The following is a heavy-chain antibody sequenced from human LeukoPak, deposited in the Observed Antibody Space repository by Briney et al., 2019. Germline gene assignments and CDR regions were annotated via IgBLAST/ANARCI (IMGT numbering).Heavy chain of an antibody. CDR3: ARDLYYDSSGYPLFDY. CDR1: GYTFTGYY. CDR2: INPSGGST. Sequence: ASVKVSCKSSGYTFTGYYIHWVRQAPGQGLEWMGIINPSGGSTSYAQKFQGRVTMTRDTSTSTVYMELSSLRSEDTAVYYCARDLYYDSSGYPLFDYWGQGTLVTVSS. V-gene: IGHV1-46*01. D-gene: IGHD3-22*01. J-gene: IGHJ4*02.